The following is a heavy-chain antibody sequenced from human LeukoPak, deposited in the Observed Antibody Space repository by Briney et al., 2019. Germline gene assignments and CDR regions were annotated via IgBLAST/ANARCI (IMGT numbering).Heavy chain of an antibody. CDR3: ARGGNDILTGYYDFDY. CDR2: IYHSGST. J-gene: IGHJ4*02. V-gene: IGHV4-4*02. D-gene: IGHD3-9*01. Sequence: PSGTLSLTCAVSGGSISSSNWWSWVRQHPGKGLEWIGEIYHSGSTNYNPSLKSRVTISVDKSKNQFSLKLSSVTAADTAVYYCARGGNDILTGYYDFDYWGQGTLVTVSS. CDR1: GGSISSSNW.